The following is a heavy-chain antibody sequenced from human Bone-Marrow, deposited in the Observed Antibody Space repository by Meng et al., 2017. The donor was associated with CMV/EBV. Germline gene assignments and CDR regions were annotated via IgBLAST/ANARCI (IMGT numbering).Heavy chain of an antibody. CDR3: ARDMVPYYYYGMDV. V-gene: IGHV1-2*02. Sequence: SVKVSCKASGYTFTGYYMHWVRQAPGQGLEWMGWINPNSGGTNYAQKFQGRVTMTRDTSISTAYMELSRLRSDDTAVYYCARDMVPYYYYGMDVWGQGTTVTVSS. CDR1: GYTFTGYY. D-gene: IGHD6-13*01. J-gene: IGHJ6*02. CDR2: INPNSGGT.